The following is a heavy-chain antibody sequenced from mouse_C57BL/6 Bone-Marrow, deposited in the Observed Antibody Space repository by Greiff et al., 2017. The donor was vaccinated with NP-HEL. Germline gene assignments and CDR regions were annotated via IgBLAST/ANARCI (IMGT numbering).Heavy chain of an antibody. CDR3: ARQGITTFFDY. CDR1: GYTFTSYW. V-gene: IGHV1-69*01. J-gene: IGHJ2*01. D-gene: IGHD2-4*01. Sequence: QVQLRQPGAELVMPGASVKLSCKASGYTFTSYWMHWVKQRPGQGLEWIGEIDPSDSYTNYNQKFKDKSTLTVDKSSSTAYMQLSSLTSEDSAVYYCARQGITTFFDYWGQGTTLTVSS. CDR2: IDPSDSYT.